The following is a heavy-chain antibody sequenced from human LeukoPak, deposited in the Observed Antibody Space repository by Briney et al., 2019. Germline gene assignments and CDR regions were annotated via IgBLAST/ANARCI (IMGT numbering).Heavy chain of an antibody. V-gene: IGHV3-21*01. CDR2: ISSSSGYI. J-gene: IGHJ4*02. CDR3: ARGRGRTDYFDY. CDR1: GFTFSSYS. Sequence: TGGSLRLSCAASGFTFSSYSMNWVRQAPGKGLEWVSSISSSSGYIYYADSVKGRFTISRDNAKNSLYLQMNSLRAEDTAVYYCARGRGRTDYFDYWGQGTLVTVSS. D-gene: IGHD2-15*01.